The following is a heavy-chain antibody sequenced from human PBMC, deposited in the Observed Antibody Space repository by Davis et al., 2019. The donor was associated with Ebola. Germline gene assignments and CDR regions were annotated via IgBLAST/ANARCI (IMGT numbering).Heavy chain of an antibody. Sequence: PGGSLRLSCAASGFTVSSNYMSWVRQAPGKGLEWVSAISGSGGSTYYADSVKGRFTISRDNSKNTLHLQMNSLRVEDTAIYYCAKDTSNVWFDVWGQGTMVTVSS. CDR1: GFTVSSNY. V-gene: IGHV3-23*01. D-gene: IGHD6-19*01. CDR2: ISGSGGST. CDR3: AKDTSNVWFDV. J-gene: IGHJ3*01.